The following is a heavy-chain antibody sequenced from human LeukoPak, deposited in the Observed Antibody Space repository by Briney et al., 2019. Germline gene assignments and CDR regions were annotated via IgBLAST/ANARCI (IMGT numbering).Heavy chain of an antibody. CDR2: IIPILGIA. V-gene: IGHV1-69*02. CDR1: GGTFSSHT. D-gene: IGHD3-22*01. Sequence: ASVKVSCKASGGTFSSHTISWVRQAPGQGLKWMGRIIPILGIANYAQKFQGRVTITADKSTSTAYMELSSLRSEDTAVYYCARPYYYDSSGYQDYWGQGTLVTVSS. J-gene: IGHJ4*02. CDR3: ARPYYYDSSGYQDY.